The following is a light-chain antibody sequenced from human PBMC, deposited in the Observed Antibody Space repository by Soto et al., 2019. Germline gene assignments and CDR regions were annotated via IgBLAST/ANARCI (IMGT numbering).Light chain of an antibody. CDR2: NNH. V-gene: IGLV1-47*02. CDR3: ATWDVSLSCWV. J-gene: IGLJ3*02. Sequence: QSVLTQPPSASGTPGQRVTISCSGGNSNIGSNYVYWYRQVPGSAPQLLIYNNHQRPSGVPDRLPASKSGTSASLAISGVRSEDEAGYYCATWDVSLSCWVFGGGTKVTVL. CDR1: NSNIGSNY.